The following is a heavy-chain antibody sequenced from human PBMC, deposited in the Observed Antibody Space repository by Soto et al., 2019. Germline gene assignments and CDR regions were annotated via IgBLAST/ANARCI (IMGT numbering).Heavy chain of an antibody. V-gene: IGHV1-18*01. D-gene: IGHD6-13*01. J-gene: IGHJ4*02. Sequence: ASVKVSCKASGYTFTSYGISWVRQAPGQGLEWKGWISAYNGNTNYAQKLQGRVTMTTDTSTSTAYMELRSLRSDDTAVYYCARVSRYSSSWDPARYFDYWGQGTLVTVSS. CDR2: ISAYNGNT. CDR1: GYTFTSYG. CDR3: ARVSRYSSSWDPARYFDY.